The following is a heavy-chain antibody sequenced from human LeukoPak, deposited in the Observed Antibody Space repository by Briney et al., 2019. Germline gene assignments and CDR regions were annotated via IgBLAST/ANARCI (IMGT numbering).Heavy chain of an antibody. CDR2: ISYDGSTQ. CDR1: GFTFSPYA. V-gene: IGHV3-30*18. Sequence: PGRSLRLTCAASGFTFSPYAMHWVRQAPGKGLEWVALISYDGSTQQYADSVKGRFTISGDKSKNTLYLQMNSLRSEDTAVYFCTKDHFQGGAPSAFDLWGQGTMVTVSS. D-gene: IGHD2/OR15-2a*01. J-gene: IGHJ3*01. CDR3: TKDHFQGGAPSAFDL.